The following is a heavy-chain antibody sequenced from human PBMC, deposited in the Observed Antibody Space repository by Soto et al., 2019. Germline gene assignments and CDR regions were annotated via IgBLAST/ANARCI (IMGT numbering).Heavy chain of an antibody. D-gene: IGHD2-8*01. V-gene: IGHV6-1*01. CDR1: GDSVSSNSAA. CDR2: TYYRSKWYN. CDR3: ARAISQGYCTNGVCKNYYYYYMDV. J-gene: IGHJ6*03. Sequence: SQTLSLTCAISGDSVSSNSAAWNWIRQSPSRGLEWLGRTYYRSKWYNDFAVSVKSRITINPDTSKNQFSLQLNSVTPEDTAVYYCARAISQGYCTNGVCKNYYYYYMDVWGKGTTVTVSS.